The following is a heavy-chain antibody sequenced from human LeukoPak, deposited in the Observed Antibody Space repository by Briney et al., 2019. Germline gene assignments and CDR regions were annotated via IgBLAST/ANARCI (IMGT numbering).Heavy chain of an antibody. CDR3: ATMTVASAFDY. CDR2: ISSSGSTK. Sequence: GGSLRLSCVVSGFTSEFTFSDFEMYWVRLAPGTGLVWVSYISSSGSTKYYADSVKGRFTISRDNAKNSLFLQMNSLRAEDTAVYYCATMTVASAFDYWGQGSLVTVSS. J-gene: IGHJ4*02. D-gene: IGHD6-19*01. CDR1: GFTSEFTFSDFE. V-gene: IGHV3-48*03.